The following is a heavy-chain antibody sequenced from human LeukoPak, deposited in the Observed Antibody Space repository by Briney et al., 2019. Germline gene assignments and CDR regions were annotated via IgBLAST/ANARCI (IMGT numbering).Heavy chain of an antibody. Sequence: SETLSLTCAVYGGSFSGYYWSWIRQPPGKGLEWIGEINHSGSTNYNPSLKSRVTISVDTSKNQFSLKLSSVTAADTAVYYCAQARSGSYSDWGQGTLVTVSS. J-gene: IGHJ4*02. CDR1: GGSFSGYY. V-gene: IGHV4-34*01. CDR3: AQARSGSYSD. D-gene: IGHD3-10*01. CDR2: INHSGST.